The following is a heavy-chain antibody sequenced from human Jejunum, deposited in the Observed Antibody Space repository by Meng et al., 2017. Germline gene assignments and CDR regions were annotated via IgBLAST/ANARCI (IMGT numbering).Heavy chain of an antibody. CDR2: IYYTGST. V-gene: IGHV4-31*03. Sequence: QGPLQASGPGLVKPSQTLSLPCTVSGGSLRTGAYYWSWIRQHPGKGLEWIGYIYYTGSTFYNPSLKSRVSISLETSKNQFSLKVTSVTAADTAFYYCARLGITETIGGFDPWGQGILVTVSS. J-gene: IGHJ5*02. CDR3: ARLGITETIGGFDP. CDR1: GGSLRTGAYY. D-gene: IGHD1-7*01.